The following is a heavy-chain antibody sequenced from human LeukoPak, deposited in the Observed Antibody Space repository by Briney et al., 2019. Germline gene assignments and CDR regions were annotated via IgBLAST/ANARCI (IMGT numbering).Heavy chain of an antibody. V-gene: IGHV3-73*01. D-gene: IGHD2-15*01. CDR1: GFTFSGSV. CDR3: TVNYYSGGSCYML. Sequence: PGGSLRLSCAASGFTFSGSVMHWVRQASGKGLEWVGRIRSKANNYATAHAASVKGRFTISRDDSKNTAYLQMNSLKTEDTAVYYCTVNYYSGGSCYMLWGQGTLVTVSS. J-gene: IGHJ4*02. CDR2: IRSKANNYAT.